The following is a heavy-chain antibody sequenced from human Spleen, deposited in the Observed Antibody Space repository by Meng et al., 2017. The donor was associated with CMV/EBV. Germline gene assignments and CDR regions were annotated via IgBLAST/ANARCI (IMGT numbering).Heavy chain of an antibody. CDR2: INPNSGGT. CDR1: GYTFLDFY. CDR3: ARVIVVVPAVLHYGMDV. V-gene: IGHV1-2*02. Sequence: ASVKVSCKASGYTFLDFYVHWVRQAPGQGLEWMGWINPNSGGTNYAQKFQGRVTMTRDTSISTAYMELSRLRSDDTAVYYCARVIVVVPAVLHYGMDVWGQGTTVTVSS. J-gene: IGHJ6*02. D-gene: IGHD2-2*01.